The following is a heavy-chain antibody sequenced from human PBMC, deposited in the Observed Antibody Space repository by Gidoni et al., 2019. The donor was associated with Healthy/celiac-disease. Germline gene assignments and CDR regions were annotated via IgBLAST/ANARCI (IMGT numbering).Heavy chain of an antibody. CDR2: IWYDGSNK. J-gene: IGHJ4*02. Sequence: QVQLVESGGGVVQPGRSLRLSCAASGFTFSSYGRHWVRQAPGKGLEWVAVIWYDGSNKYYADSVKGRFTISRDNSKNTLYLQMNSLRAEDTAVYYCARDDYYDSSGSDYWGQGTLVTVSS. CDR3: ARDDYYDSSGSDY. V-gene: IGHV3-33*01. D-gene: IGHD3-22*01. CDR1: GFTFSSYG.